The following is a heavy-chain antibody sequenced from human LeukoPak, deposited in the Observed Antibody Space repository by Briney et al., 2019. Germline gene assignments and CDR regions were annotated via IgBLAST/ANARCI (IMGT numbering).Heavy chain of an antibody. V-gene: IGHV3-23*01. CDR3: AKDAIGQYRPYYFDC. CDR1: GFTFSSYG. D-gene: IGHD3-16*02. CDR2: ISGSGEST. J-gene: IGHJ4*02. Sequence: GGSLRLSCVASGFTFSSYGMHWVRQAPGKGLEWVSSISGSGESTYYADYVKGRFTVSRDNSKNTLNLQLNSLRAEDTAVYYCAKDAIGQYRPYYFDCWGQGTLVTVSS.